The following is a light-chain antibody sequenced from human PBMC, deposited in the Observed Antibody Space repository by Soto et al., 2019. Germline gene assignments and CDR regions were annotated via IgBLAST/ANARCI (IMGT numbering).Light chain of an antibody. CDR3: QQSYSTPWT. Sequence: DIQITQSPSSLSASVGDSVAITCRASQTISSYLNWYQQQPGTAPKLLIYAASSLHSGVPSRFSGSGSGTDFTLTISSLQPEDFATYYCQQSYSTPWTFGQGTKVDIK. CDR1: QTISSY. J-gene: IGKJ1*01. CDR2: AAS. V-gene: IGKV1-39*01.